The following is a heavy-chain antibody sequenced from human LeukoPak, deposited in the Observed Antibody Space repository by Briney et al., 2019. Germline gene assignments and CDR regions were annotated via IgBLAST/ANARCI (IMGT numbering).Heavy chain of an antibody. J-gene: IGHJ4*02. CDR3: AKGGSDYDDHGYSFDY. D-gene: IGHD1-26*01. CDR2: ISSSGGNT. Sequence: GGSLRLSCAASGFTFSSYAMSWVRQAPGKGLEWVSAISSSGGNTYYADSEKGRFTISRDNSKNTLYPQMNSLRAEDTAVYYCAKGGSDYDDHGYSFDYWGQGALVTVSS. CDR1: GFTFSSYA. V-gene: IGHV3-23*01.